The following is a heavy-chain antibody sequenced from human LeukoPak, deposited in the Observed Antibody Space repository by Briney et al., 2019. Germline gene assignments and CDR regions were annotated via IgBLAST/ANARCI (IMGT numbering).Heavy chain of an antibody. Sequence: ASVKVSCKASGYTFTSYDINWVRQATGQGLEWMGWMNPNSGNTGYAQKFQGRVTITRNTSISTAYMELSSLRSEDTAVYYCARVPHSSSSLDFDYWGQGTLVTVSS. J-gene: IGHJ4*02. CDR2: MNPNSGNT. D-gene: IGHD6-6*01. CDR3: ARVPHSSSSLDFDY. V-gene: IGHV1-8*03. CDR1: GYTFTSYD.